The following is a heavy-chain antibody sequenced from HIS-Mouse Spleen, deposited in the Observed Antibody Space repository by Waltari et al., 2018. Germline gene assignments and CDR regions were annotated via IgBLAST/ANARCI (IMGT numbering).Heavy chain of an antibody. D-gene: IGHD6-13*01. CDR2: IHYSGST. V-gene: IGHV4-39*07. CDR3: AREIPYSSSWYDWYFDL. CDR1: GGSISSSSYY. J-gene: IGHJ2*01. Sequence: QLQLQESGPGLVKPSETLSLTCTVSGGSISSSSYYWGWIRQPPGKGLEWIGSIHYSGSTYYNPYLKSRVTISVDTSKNQFSLKLSSVTAADTAVYYCAREIPYSSSWYDWYFDLWGRGTLVTVSS.